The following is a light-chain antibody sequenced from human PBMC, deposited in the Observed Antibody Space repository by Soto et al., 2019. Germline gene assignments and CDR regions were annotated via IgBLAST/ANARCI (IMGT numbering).Light chain of an antibody. J-gene: IGKJ1*01. V-gene: IGKV3-20*01. CDR3: HQYAGSPWT. CDR2: AAS. Sequence: EIVLTQSPGTLSLSPGERATFSCRASQSVSATYLAWYQHRPGQAPRLLIYAASSRASGIPDRFSGSVSGTDFTLTISRLEPEDFAVYSCHQYAGSPWTFGQGTKVEI. CDR1: QSVSATY.